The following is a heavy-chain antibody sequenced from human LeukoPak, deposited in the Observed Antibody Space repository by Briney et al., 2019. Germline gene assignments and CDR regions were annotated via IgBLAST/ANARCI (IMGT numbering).Heavy chain of an antibody. V-gene: IGHV4-59*08. Sequence: ASETLSLTCTVSGGSISSYYWSWIRQPPGKGLEWIGYIYYSGSTNYNPSLKSRVTISVDTSKNQFSLKLSSVTAADTAVYYCARHSMVRGVIITGMDVWGQGTTVTVSS. CDR3: ARHSMVRGVIITGMDV. CDR1: GGSISSYY. J-gene: IGHJ6*02. D-gene: IGHD3-10*01. CDR2: IYYSGST.